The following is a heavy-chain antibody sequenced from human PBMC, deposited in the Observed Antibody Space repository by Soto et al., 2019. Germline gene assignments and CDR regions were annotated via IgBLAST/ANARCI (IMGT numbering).Heavy chain of an antibody. D-gene: IGHD1-26*01. J-gene: IGHJ6*02. V-gene: IGHV4-59*01. CDR1: GGSIGRYY. CDR2: IYYSGST. CDR3: ARWELAYYYGMDV. Sequence: SETLSLTCTVSGGSIGRYYRSWIRRPPGKGLEWLGYIYYSGSTNYNPSLKSRATISVDTSKNQFSLKLSSVTAADTAVYYCARWELAYYYGMDVWGQGTTVTVSS.